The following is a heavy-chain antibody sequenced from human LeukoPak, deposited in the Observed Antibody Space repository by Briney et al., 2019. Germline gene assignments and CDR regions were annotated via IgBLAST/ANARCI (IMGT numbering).Heavy chain of an antibody. Sequence: ASVKVSCKASGYTFTSYYTHWMRQAPGQGLEWMGIINPSGGSTSYAQTFQGKVTMTRDTSTSKVYMELSSLRSEDPAVYYCARLGRPFVVVPAASRGTTKPDLRGRDYWGQGTLVTASS. CDR3: ARLGRPFVVVPAASRGTTKPDLRGRDY. CDR2: INPSGGST. V-gene: IGHV1-46*01. D-gene: IGHD2-2*01. CDR1: GYTFTSYY. J-gene: IGHJ4*02.